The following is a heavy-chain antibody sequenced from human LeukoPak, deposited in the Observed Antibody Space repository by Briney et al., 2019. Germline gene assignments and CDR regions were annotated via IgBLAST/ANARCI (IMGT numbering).Heavy chain of an antibody. CDR2: ISGIGSSK. J-gene: IGHJ4*02. CDR3: ARDGVVLAGIGVV. D-gene: IGHD2-2*01. V-gene: IGHV3-11*01. CDR1: GFTFSDYH. Sequence: GGSLRLSCAASGFTFSDYHMSWIRQAPGKGLEWISYISGIGSSKYYADSVKGRFTISRDNTMNLLYLQMNSLRADDTAIYYCARDGVVLAGIGVVWGQGTLVTVSS.